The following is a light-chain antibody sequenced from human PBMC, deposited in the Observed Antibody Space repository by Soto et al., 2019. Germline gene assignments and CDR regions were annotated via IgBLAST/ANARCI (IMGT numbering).Light chain of an antibody. Sequence: DIVLAQTPDSLAVSLGERATINCRSSQSVLYSSNSKNYLSWYQQKPERPPKLLLYWASTRESGVPDRFSGRGSVKVFTLTITSLQAEDVATYYCPQYYSSPVTFGGGTKVEL. J-gene: IGKJ4*01. CDR2: WAS. V-gene: IGKV4-1*01. CDR1: QSVLYSSNSKNY. CDR3: PQYYSSPVT.